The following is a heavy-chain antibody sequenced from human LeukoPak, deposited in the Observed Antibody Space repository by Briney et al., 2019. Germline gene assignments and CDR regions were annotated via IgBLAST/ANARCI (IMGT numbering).Heavy chain of an antibody. D-gene: IGHD3-10*01. V-gene: IGHV4-39*01. J-gene: IGHJ5*02. CDR3: ASYVLLWFGESRRSWFDP. Sequence: PSEPLSLTCTVSGGSISSSSYYWGWIRQPPGKGLEWIGSIYYSGSTYYNPSLKSRVTISVDTSKNQFSLKLSSVTAADTAVYYCASYVLLWFGESRRSWFDPWGQGTLVTVSS. CDR2: IYYSGST. CDR1: GGSISSSSYY.